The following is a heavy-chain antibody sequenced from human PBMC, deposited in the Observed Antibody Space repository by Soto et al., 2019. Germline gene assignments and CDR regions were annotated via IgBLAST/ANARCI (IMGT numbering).Heavy chain of an antibody. V-gene: IGHV4-31*03. CDR3: ARGIPPNVIIFDY. CDR1: GGSISSGGYY. Sequence: SETLSLTCTVSGGSISSGGYYWSWIRQHPGKGLEWIGYIYYSGSTYYNPSLKSRVTISVDTSKNQFSLKLSSVTAADTAVYYCARGIPPNVIIFDYPGQATRVTVAS. CDR2: IYYSGST. J-gene: IGHJ4*02. D-gene: IGHD2-21*01.